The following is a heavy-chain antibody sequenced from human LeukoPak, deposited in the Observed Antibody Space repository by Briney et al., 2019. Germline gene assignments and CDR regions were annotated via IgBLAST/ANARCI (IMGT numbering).Heavy chain of an antibody. J-gene: IGHJ4*02. CDR3: ARSKYHGSVIDY. V-gene: IGHV4-61*02. Sequence: IPSETLSLTCTVSGGSISSGSYYWSWIRQPAGKGLEWIGRIYTSGSTNYNPSLKSRVTISVDTSKNQFSLKLSSVTAADTAVYYCARSKYHGSVIDYWGQGTLVTVSS. CDR1: GGSISSGSYY. D-gene: IGHD2-2*01. CDR2: IYTSGST.